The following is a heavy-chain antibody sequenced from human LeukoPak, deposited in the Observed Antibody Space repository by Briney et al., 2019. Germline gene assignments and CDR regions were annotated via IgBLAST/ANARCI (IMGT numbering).Heavy chain of an antibody. J-gene: IGHJ1*01. CDR1: GLTVSSTY. CDR2: ISYDGSNK. CDR3: AREPGIAVAGRFGYFQH. V-gene: IGHV3-30-3*01. D-gene: IGHD6-19*01. Sequence: GGSLGLSCAASGLTVSSTYMSWVRQAPGKGLEWVAVISYDGSNKYYADSVKGRFTISRDNSKNTLYLQMNSLRAEDTAVYYCAREPGIAVAGRFGYFQHWGQGTLVTVSS.